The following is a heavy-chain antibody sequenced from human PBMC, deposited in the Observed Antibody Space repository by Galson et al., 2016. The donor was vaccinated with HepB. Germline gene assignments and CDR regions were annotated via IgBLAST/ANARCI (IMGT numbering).Heavy chain of an antibody. D-gene: IGHD2-15*01. CDR3: ARPSGKYSGGSDI. V-gene: IGHV3-30*04. Sequence: SLRLSCAASGFTFSKYTMHWVRQAPGKGLEWVALIPYDGRNIYYADSVKGQFFISRDNSKNTLYLQMNSLKTEDTALYYCARPSGKYSGGSDIWGQGTMVTVSS. CDR2: IPYDGRNI. J-gene: IGHJ3*02. CDR1: GFTFSKYT.